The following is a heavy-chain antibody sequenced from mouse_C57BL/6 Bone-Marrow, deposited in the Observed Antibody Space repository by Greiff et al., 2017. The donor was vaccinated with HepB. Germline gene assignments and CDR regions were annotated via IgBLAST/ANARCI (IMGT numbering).Heavy chain of an antibody. CDR2: ISDGGSYT. V-gene: IGHV5-4*01. Sequence: EVNVVESGGGLVKPGGSLKLSCAASGFTFSSYAMSWVRQTPEKRLEWVATISDGGSYTYYPDNVKGRFTISRDNAKNNLYLQMSHLKSEDTAMYYCARDAYSNYAMDYWGQGTSVTVSS. CDR3: ARDAYSNYAMDY. J-gene: IGHJ4*01. D-gene: IGHD2-5*01. CDR1: GFTFSSYA.